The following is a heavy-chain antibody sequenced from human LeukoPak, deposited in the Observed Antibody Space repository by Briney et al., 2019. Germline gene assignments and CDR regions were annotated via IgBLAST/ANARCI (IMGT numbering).Heavy chain of an antibody. J-gene: IGHJ5*02. CDR1: GFTFSNYW. Sequence: GGSLRLSCAASGFTFSNYWMHWVRHAPGKGLVWVSRINSDGINTSYADSVKGRFTISRDNAKNTLNLQMNSLRAEDTAVYYCAKDGRRYSYGSGGWFDPWGQGTLVTVSS. CDR3: AKDGRRYSYGSGGWFDP. CDR2: INSDGINT. D-gene: IGHD5-18*01. V-gene: IGHV3-74*01.